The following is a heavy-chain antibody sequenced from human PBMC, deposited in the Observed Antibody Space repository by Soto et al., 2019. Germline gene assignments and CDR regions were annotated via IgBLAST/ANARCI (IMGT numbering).Heavy chain of an antibody. V-gene: IGHV1-46*01. Sequence: ASVKVSCKASGYTFTSYYIHWVRQAPGQGLEWMGIINPSGGSTSYAQKFQGRVTMTRDTSTSTVYMELSSLRSEDTAVYYCARALYLTYYYGSGSYYIGYWGQGTLVTVSS. D-gene: IGHD3-10*01. CDR2: INPSGGST. CDR1: GYTFTSYY. CDR3: ARALYLTYYYGSGSYYIGY. J-gene: IGHJ4*02.